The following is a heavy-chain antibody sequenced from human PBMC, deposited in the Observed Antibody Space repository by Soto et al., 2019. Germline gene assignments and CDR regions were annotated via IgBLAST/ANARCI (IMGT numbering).Heavy chain of an antibody. CDR2: IYYSGGT. CDR1: GGSISSGGYY. D-gene: IGHD1-1*01. V-gene: IGHV4-31*03. CDR3: AREVDQLDAFDI. J-gene: IGHJ3*02. Sequence: SETLSLTCTVSGGSISSGGYYWSWIRQHPGKGLEWIGYIYYSGGTYYNPSLKSRVTISVDTSKNQFSLKLSSVTAADTAMYYCAREVDQLDAFDIWGQGTMVTVSS.